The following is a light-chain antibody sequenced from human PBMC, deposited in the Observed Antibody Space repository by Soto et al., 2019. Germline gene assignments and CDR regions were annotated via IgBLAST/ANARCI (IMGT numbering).Light chain of an antibody. CDR3: SSYTSSSTLEV. V-gene: IGLV2-14*01. CDR2: EVS. J-gene: IGLJ1*01. Sequence: QSVLTQPASVSGSPGQSITISCTGTSSDVGGYNYVSWYQQHPGKAPKLMIYEVSNRPSGVSNRFSGSKSGNTASLTISGLQAEDEADYYCSSYTSSSTLEVFVTGTKVTVL. CDR1: SSDVGGYNY.